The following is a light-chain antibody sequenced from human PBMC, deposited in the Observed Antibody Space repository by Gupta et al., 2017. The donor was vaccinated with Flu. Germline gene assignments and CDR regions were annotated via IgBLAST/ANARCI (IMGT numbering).Light chain of an antibody. J-gene: IGLJ1*01. CDR3: EVWDGSSDHYV. Sequence: SYVLTPPPSVSVAPGQTATIARGGNSNGSKSVHWYQQKPGQAPVLVVYDDTDRPSGIPERFSGSNSGNTATLSIRRVEAGDEADYCCEVWDGSSDHYVFGTGTKVTVL. CDR2: DDT. V-gene: IGLV3-21*02. CDR1: SNGSKS.